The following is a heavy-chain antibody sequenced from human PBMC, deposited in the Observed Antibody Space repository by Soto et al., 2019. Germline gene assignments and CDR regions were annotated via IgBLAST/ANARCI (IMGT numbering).Heavy chain of an antibody. CDR1: GYTFISHG. D-gene: IGHD2-2*01. CDR2: ISGKNGNT. J-gene: IGHJ6*02. Sequence: QVQLVQSGAEVKKPGASVKVSSKASGYTFISHGMSWVRQAPGQGLEWMGWISGKNGNTKFAQKFQGRVTLTTDTSTSTAYMEVRSLRTDDTAVYYCARVSSSIVVVPDYGMDVWGQGTTVTVSS. V-gene: IGHV1-18*04. CDR3: ARVSSSIVVVPDYGMDV.